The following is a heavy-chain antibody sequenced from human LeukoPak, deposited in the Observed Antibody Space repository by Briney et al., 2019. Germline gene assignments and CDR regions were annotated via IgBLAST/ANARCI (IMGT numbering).Heavy chain of an antibody. Sequence: GGSLRLSCAASGFTFSSYTMSWVRQAPGKGLEWVAVISYDGSNKYYADSVKGRFTISRDNSKNTLYLQMNSLRAEDTAVYYCARGPGYSFVFDYWGQGTLVTVSS. V-gene: IGHV3-30*04. CDR1: GFTFSSYT. D-gene: IGHD5-18*01. J-gene: IGHJ4*02. CDR3: ARGPGYSFVFDY. CDR2: ISYDGSNK.